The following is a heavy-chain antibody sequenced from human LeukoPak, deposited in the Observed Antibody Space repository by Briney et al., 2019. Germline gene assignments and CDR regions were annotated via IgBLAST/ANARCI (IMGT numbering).Heavy chain of an antibody. V-gene: IGHV3-74*01. CDR2: INSDGSST. D-gene: IGHD2-2*01. CDR1: GFMVSSYW. Sequence: GGSLRLSCVASGFMVSSYWVNWVRQALGKGLVWVSRINSDGSSTSYADSVKGRFTISRDNAKNTLFLQMNSLRAEDTAVYYCARGPGAFDIWGQGTMVTVSS. J-gene: IGHJ3*02. CDR3: ARGPGAFDI.